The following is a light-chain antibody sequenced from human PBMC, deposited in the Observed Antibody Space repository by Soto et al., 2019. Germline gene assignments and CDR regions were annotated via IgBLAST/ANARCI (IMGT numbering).Light chain of an antibody. Sequence: DIQMTQSPSTLSASVGDRVTITCRASQSINIWLAWYQQKPGKAPKLLIYAASSLQSGVPSRFSGSGSGTEFTLTISSLQPEDSATYYCLQHHTYPRTFGQGTKVDIK. J-gene: IGKJ1*01. CDR2: AAS. CDR1: QSINIW. V-gene: IGKV1-5*01. CDR3: LQHHTYPRT.